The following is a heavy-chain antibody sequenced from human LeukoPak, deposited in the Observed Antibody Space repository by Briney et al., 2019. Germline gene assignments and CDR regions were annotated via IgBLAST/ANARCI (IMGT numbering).Heavy chain of an antibody. CDR1: GYTFTGYY. J-gene: IGHJ6*03. CDR3: ARDLRPVVVVPAATALVYYYYYYMDV. CDR2: INPNSGGT. Sequence: ASVKVSCKASGYTFTGYYIHWVRQAPGQGLEWMGWINPNSGGTNYAQKFQGRVTMTRDTSISTAYMELSRLRSDDTAVYYCARDLRPVVVVPAATALVYYYYYYMDVWGKGTTVTISS. D-gene: IGHD2-2*01. V-gene: IGHV1-2*02.